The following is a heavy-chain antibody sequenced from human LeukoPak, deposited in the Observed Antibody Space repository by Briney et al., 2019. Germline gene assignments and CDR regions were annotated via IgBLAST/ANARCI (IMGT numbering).Heavy chain of an antibody. D-gene: IGHD2-2*01. Sequence: GGSLRLSCAASGFTFSSYGMHWVRQAPGKGLEWVAFIRYDGSNKYYADSVKGRFTISRDNSKNTLYLQMSSLRAEDTAVYYCAGRYCSSTSCYGAFDIWGQGTMVTVSS. CDR2: IRYDGSNK. J-gene: IGHJ3*02. V-gene: IGHV3-30*02. CDR1: GFTFSSYG. CDR3: AGRYCSSTSCYGAFDI.